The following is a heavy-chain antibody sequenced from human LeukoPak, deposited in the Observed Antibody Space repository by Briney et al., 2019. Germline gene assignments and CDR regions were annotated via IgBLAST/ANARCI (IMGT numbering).Heavy chain of an antibody. J-gene: IGHJ4*02. D-gene: IGHD6-19*01. CDR2: IYSGVEA. CDR3: ARDSSGWYYFDY. V-gene: IGHV3-66*01. Sequence: PGGSLRLSRAASGFTVSTNFMTWVRQAPGKGLEWVSVIYSGVEAYYADSVKGRFTISRDNSKNTLYLQINSLRAEDTAVYYCARDSSGWYYFDYWGQGTLVTVSS. CDR1: GFTVSTNF.